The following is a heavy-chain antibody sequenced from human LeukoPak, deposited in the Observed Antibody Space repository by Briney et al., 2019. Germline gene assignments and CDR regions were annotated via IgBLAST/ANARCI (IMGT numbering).Heavy chain of an antibody. Sequence: SQTLSLTCTVSGGSISSGDCYWSWIRQPPGKGLEWIGYIYYSGSTNYNPSLKSRVTISVDTSKNQFSLKLSSVTAADTAVYYCARTTAKLRQVWFDPWGQGTLVTVSS. CDR2: IYYSGST. J-gene: IGHJ5*02. D-gene: IGHD4-17*01. CDR1: GGSISSGDCY. CDR3: ARTTAKLRQVWFDP. V-gene: IGHV4-30-4*01.